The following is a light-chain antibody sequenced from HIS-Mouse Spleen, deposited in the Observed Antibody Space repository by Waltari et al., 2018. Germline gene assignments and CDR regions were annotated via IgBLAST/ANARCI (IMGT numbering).Light chain of an antibody. Sequence: QSALTQPASVSGSPGQSITISCTGTSSDVGGYNYVSWYQHHPGKAPKLMIYDVSHRPSGVSTSSSGSKSGNTASISTSGLQAEDEADYYCSSYTSSSFNVVFGGGTKLTVL. CDR1: SSDVGGYNY. V-gene: IGLV2-14*03. CDR3: SSYTSSSFNVV. J-gene: IGLJ2*01. CDR2: DVS.